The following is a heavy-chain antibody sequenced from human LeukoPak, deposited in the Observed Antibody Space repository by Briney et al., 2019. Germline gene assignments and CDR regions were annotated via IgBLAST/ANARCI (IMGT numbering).Heavy chain of an antibody. Sequence: GGSLRLSCAASGFTFSNCEMNWVRQAPGKGLEWVSYISSSGTSIYYADSVKGRFTISRDDAKNSLYLQMNSLTAEDTAVYYCAKYNYDDGTCYYWGQGTLGTVSS. J-gene: IGHJ4*02. D-gene: IGHD3-16*01. CDR2: ISSSGTSI. CDR3: AKYNYDDGTCYY. V-gene: IGHV3-48*03. CDR1: GFTFSNCE.